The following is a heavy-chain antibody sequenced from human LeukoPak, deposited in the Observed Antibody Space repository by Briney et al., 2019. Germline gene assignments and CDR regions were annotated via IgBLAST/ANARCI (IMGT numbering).Heavy chain of an antibody. Sequence: GGSLRLSCAASGFTFSSYAMSWVRQAPGKGLEWVSVISGSSGNTYYADSVKGRFTISRDNSKNTLYLQMNSLRGEDTAVYYCAKDYSSGWYDYWGQGTLVTVSS. CDR2: ISGSSGNT. CDR3: AKDYSSGWYDY. CDR1: GFTFSSYA. J-gene: IGHJ4*02. D-gene: IGHD6-19*01. V-gene: IGHV3-23*01.